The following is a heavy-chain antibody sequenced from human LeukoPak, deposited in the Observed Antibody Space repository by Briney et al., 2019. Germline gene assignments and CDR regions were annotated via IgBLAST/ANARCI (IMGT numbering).Heavy chain of an antibody. CDR2: ISGSGGST. V-gene: IGHV3-23*01. D-gene: IGHD3-10*01. CDR1: GFTFSSYA. CDR3: AKCNSEDYYGSY. J-gene: IGHJ4*02. Sequence: GGSLRLSCAASGFTFSSYAMSWVRQAPGKGLEWVSAISGSGGSTYYADSVKGRFTIPRDNSKNTLYLQMNSLRAEDTAVYYCAKCNSEDYYGSYWGQGTLVTVSS.